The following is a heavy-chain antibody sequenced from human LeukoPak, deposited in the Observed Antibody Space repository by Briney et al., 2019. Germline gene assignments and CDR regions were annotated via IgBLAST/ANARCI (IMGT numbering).Heavy chain of an antibody. V-gene: IGHV3-30*04. Sequence: GGSLRLSCAASAFSFSAYTMHWVRQAPGKGLEWVATILFDGSDTSYADSVKGRFTISRDNPKNSLYLQMNSLRAEDTAIYYCARDGDSNGSYYFDYWGQGTLVTVSS. CDR1: AFSFSAYT. CDR2: ILFDGSDT. CDR3: ARDGDSNGSYYFDY. D-gene: IGHD6-19*01. J-gene: IGHJ4*02.